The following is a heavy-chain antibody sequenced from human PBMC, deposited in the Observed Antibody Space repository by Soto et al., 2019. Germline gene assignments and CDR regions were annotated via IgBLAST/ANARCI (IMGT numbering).Heavy chain of an antibody. V-gene: IGHV1-24*01. D-gene: IGHD3-9*01. J-gene: IGHJ4*02. Sequence: SVKVTSKVSGSTITYLALHWVRHSPEKGLEWMGGFDPEDADTIYPQKFQGRITMTEDTSTDTAYMELSSLRSGDTAVFYCASGPLDILTGYLAFWGQGTLGTVSS. CDR1: GSTITYLA. CDR2: FDPEDADT. CDR3: ASGPLDILTGYLAF.